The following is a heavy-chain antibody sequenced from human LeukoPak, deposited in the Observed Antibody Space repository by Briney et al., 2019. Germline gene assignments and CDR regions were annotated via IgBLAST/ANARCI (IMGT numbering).Heavy chain of an antibody. CDR3: ARDLGDGRYYYGMDV. J-gene: IGHJ6*02. D-gene: IGHD5-24*01. CDR2: ISSSSSTI. CDR1: GFTFSSYS. V-gene: IGHV3-48*01. Sequence: PGGSLRLSCAASGFTFSSYSMNWVRQAPGKGLEWVSYISSSSSTIYYADSVKGRFTISRDNAKNSLYLQMNSLRAEDTAVYYCARDLGDGRYYYGMDVWGQGTTVTVSS.